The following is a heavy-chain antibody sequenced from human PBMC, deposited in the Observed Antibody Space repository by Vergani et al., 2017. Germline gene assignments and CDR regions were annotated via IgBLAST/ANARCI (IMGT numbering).Heavy chain of an antibody. Sequence: QVQLVESGGGVVKPGGSLRLSCAASGFTFSDYYMSWIRQAPGKGLEWVSYISSSSSYTNYADSVKGRFTISRDNAKNSLYLQMNSLRAEDTAVYYCARGGYSYGYDAFDIWGQGTMVTVSS. CDR1: GFTFSDYY. V-gene: IGHV3-11*05. CDR2: ISSSSSYT. CDR3: ARGGYSYGYDAFDI. J-gene: IGHJ3*02. D-gene: IGHD5-18*01.